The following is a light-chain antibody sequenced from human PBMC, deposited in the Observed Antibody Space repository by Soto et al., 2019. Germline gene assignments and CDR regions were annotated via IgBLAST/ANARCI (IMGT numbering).Light chain of an antibody. J-gene: IGKJ2*01. CDR2: AAS. Sequence: IQLTQSPSSLSASVGDRVTITCRASQAISSYLAWYQQKPGKAPKLLIYAASTLQSGVPSRFSGSGSGTDFTLTISSLQPDDFATYYCQQYRTYSHTFGQGTKVDIK. V-gene: IGKV1-9*01. CDR1: QAISSY. CDR3: QQYRTYSHT.